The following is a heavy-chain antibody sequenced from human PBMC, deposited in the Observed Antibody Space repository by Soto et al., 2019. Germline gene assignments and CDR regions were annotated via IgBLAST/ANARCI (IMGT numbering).Heavy chain of an antibody. CDR3: AKQVVVPAAPDTAMVN. CDR1: GFTFSSYA. J-gene: IGHJ4*02. CDR2: ISGSGGST. D-gene: IGHD2-2*01. Sequence: EVQLLESGGGLVQPGGSLRLSCAASGFTFSSYAMSWVRQAPGKGLEWVSAISGSGGSTYYADSVKGRFTISRDNSKNTLYLQMNSLRAEDTAVYYCAKQVVVPAAPDTAMVNWGQGTLVTVSS. V-gene: IGHV3-23*01.